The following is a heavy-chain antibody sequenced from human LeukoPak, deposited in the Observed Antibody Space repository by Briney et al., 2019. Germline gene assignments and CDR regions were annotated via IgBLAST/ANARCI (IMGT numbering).Heavy chain of an antibody. J-gene: IGHJ4*02. CDR2: IKQDGSEK. D-gene: IGHD3-22*01. CDR1: GFTLSYYW. V-gene: IGHV3-7*04. CDR3: ARDEHQYFSESSGRFDY. Sequence: PGGSLRLSCAASGFTLSYYWMSWVRQAPGKGLEWVANIKQDGSEKYYVDSVKGRFTISRDNAKNSLYLQMNSLRDEDTAVYYCARDEHQYFSESSGRFDYWGQGTLVTVSS.